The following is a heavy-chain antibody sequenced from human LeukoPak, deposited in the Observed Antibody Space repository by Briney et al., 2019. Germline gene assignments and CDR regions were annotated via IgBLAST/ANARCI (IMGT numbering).Heavy chain of an antibody. D-gene: IGHD1-20*01. CDR1: GGTFSSYA. J-gene: IGHJ3*02. CDR3: ARDHNWSDPPYAFDI. V-gene: IGHV1-69*01. Sequence: SVKVSCKASGGTFSSYAISWVRQAPGQGLEWMGGIIPIFGTANYAQKFQGRVTITADESTSTAYMELSSLRSEDTAVYYCARDHNWSDPPYAFDIWGQGTMVTVSS. CDR2: IIPIFGTA.